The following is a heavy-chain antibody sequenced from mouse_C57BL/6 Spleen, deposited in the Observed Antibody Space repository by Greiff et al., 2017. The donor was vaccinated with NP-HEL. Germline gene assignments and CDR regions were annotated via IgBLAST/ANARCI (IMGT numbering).Heavy chain of an antibody. D-gene: IGHD1-1*01. CDR2: INPNSGST. J-gene: IGHJ4*01. V-gene: IGHV1-64*01. CDR1: GYTFTSYW. CDR3: ARRENYYGSSSYAMDY. Sequence: QVQLQQPGAELVKPGASVKLSCKASGYTFTSYWMHWVKQRPGQGLEWFGMINPNSGSTNYNEKFKSKATLTVDTSSSTAYMQLSSLTSEDSAVYYCARRENYYGSSSYAMDYWGQGTSVTVSS.